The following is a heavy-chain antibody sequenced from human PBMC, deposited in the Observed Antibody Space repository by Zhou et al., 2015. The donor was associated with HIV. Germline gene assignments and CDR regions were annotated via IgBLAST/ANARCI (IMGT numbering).Heavy chain of an antibody. V-gene: IGHV3-NL1*01. CDR1: GFTFSSYG. CDR3: ANPWGANWYFDL. Sequence: QVQLVESGGGVVQPGRSLRLSCAASGFTFSSYGMHWVRQAPGKGLEWVSGISRGGGRTDHADSVKGRFTISRDDSKSTLFLQMNSLRVEDTAVYYCANPWGANWYFDLWGRGTLVTVSS. CDR2: ISRGGGRT. J-gene: IGHJ2*01. D-gene: IGHD7-27*01.